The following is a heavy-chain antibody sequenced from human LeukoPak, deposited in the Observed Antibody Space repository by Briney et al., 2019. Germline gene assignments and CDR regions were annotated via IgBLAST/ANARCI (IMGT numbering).Heavy chain of an antibody. CDR3: AKEGPSSPGGYSYGYYFDY. J-gene: IGHJ4*02. CDR1: GFTFSSYA. D-gene: IGHD5-18*01. Sequence: GGSLRLSCAASGFTFSSYAMSWVRQAPGKGLEWVSAISGSGGSTYYADSVKGRFTISRDNSKNTLYLQMNSLRAEDTAVYYCAKEGPSSPGGYSYGYYFDYWGQGTLVTVSS. V-gene: IGHV3-23*01. CDR2: ISGSGGST.